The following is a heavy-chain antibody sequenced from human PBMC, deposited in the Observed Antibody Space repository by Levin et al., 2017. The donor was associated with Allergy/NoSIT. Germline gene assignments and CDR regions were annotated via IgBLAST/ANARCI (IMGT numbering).Heavy chain of an antibody. CDR3: ATDDFGGNSGKVY. D-gene: IGHD4-23*01. Sequence: GESLKISCAASGLTFTNFGLHWVRQAPGKGLEWVAIVWHDGSKRYYADSVRGRFTISRDDSKNKLYLQMESLRAEDTAIYYCATDDFGGNSGKVYWGQGTLVTVSS. J-gene: IGHJ4*02. CDR1: GLTFTNFG. CDR2: VWHDGSKR. V-gene: IGHV3-33*01.